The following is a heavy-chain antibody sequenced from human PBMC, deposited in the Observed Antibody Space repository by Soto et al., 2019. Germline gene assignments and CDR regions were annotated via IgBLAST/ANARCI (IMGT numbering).Heavy chain of an antibody. V-gene: IGHV3-30-3*01. J-gene: IGHJ6*02. CDR1: GFTFSSYA. CDR2: ISYDGSNK. CDR3: ARDVSGDRPSKYYYYGMDV. Sequence: QVQLVESGGGVVQPGRSLRLSCAASGFTFSSYAMHWVRQAPGKGLEWVAVISYDGSNKYYADSVKGRFTISRDNYKNTLYLQMNSLRAEDTAVYYCARDVSGDRPSKYYYYGMDVWGQGTTVTVSS. D-gene: IGHD4-4*01.